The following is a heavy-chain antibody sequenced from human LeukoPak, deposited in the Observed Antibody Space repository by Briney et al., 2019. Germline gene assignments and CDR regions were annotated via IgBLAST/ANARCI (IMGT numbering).Heavy chain of an antibody. CDR2: ISAYNGNT. D-gene: IGHD6-13*01. V-gene: IGHV1-18*01. CDR1: GYTFTNYG. J-gene: IGHJ4*02. Sequence: ASVKVSCKASGYTFTNYGITWVRQAPGQGLEWLGWISAYNGNTNYAQKLQGRVTMTTDTSASTAYMELRSLRSDDTAVYYCARQQLVTRRAYFDYWGQGTLVTVSS. CDR3: ARQQLVTRRAYFDY.